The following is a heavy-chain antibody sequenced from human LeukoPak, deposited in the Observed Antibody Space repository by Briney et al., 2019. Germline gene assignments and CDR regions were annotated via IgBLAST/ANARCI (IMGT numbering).Heavy chain of an antibody. Sequence: ASVKVSCKASGYTFTSYAMHWVRQAPGQRLEWMGWINAGNGNTKYSQKFQGRVTITRDTSASTAYMELGSLRSEDTAVYYCATDLSSSWAPTGYWGQGALVTVSS. CDR3: ATDLSSSWAPTGY. CDR2: INAGNGNT. D-gene: IGHD6-13*01. J-gene: IGHJ4*02. CDR1: GYTFTSYA. V-gene: IGHV1-3*01.